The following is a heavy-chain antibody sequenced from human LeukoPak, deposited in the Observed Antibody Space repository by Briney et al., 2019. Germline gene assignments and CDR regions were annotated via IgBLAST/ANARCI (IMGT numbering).Heavy chain of an antibody. J-gene: IGHJ3*01. CDR1: GFTFSSYG. CDR2: ISYDGSNK. CDR3: ARVAYYRVTADQITDAFDV. V-gene: IGHV3-30*03. D-gene: IGHD2-21*02. Sequence: GGSLRLSCAASGFTFSSYGMHWVRQAPGKGLEWVAVISYDGSNKYYADSVKGRFTISRDNSKNTLYLQMNSLRAEDTAVYFCARVAYYRVTADQITDAFDVWGHGTVVTVSS.